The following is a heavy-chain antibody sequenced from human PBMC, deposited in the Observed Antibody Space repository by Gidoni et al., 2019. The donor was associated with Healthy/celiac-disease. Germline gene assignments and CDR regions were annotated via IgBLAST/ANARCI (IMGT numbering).Heavy chain of an antibody. CDR1: GGTCSSYA. D-gene: IGHD5-18*01. J-gene: IGHJ6*03. V-gene: IGHV1-69*01. CDR3: ARVQLWLGYYYDYMDV. Sequence: VQLVQSGAAVKKPWTSVKVSCQASGGTCSSYAISWVRQAPGQGLEWMGGIIPIFGTANYAQKFQGRVTITADESTSTAYMELSSLRSEDTAVYYCARVQLWLGYYYDYMDVWGKGTTVTVSS. CDR2: IIPIFGTA.